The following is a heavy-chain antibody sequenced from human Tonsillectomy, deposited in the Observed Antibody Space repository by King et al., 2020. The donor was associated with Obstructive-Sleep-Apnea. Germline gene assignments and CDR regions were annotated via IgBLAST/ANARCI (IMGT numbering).Heavy chain of an antibody. CDR1: GFSFSTYS. Sequence: VQLVESGGGLVQPGGSLRLSCAAAGFSFSTYSMNWVRQAPGKGLEWVSYISGTSSTIYYADSVKGRFTISRDNGKDSLHLQMNSLRAEDTAVYYCARDMGSGAFNWFDPWGQGTLVTVSS. CDR3: ARDMGSGAFNWFDP. CDR2: ISGTSSTI. J-gene: IGHJ5*02. D-gene: IGHD1-26*01. V-gene: IGHV3-48*04.